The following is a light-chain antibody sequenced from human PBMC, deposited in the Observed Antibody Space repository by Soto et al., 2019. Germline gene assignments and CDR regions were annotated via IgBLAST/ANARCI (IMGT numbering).Light chain of an antibody. V-gene: IGKV1-12*01. CDR2: GAS. CDR3: QQTSAFPRT. Sequence: DIQMTQSHSSVSASVGDRLTITCRASRDISNSLDWYQQTPGKAPKLLLRGASSLHRGVPSRFSGGGAGTEFTLTISSLQPEDFATYYCQQTSAFPRTFGQGTKVDIK. CDR1: RDISNS. J-gene: IGKJ1*01.